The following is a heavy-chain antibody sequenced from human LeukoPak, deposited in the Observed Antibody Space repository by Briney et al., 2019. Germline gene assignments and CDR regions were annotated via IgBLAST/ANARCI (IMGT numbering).Heavy chain of an antibody. CDR1: GFTFSSYS. Sequence: PGGSLRLSCAASGFTFSSYSMNLVRQAPGKGLEWVSYISPGNSTKYYPVSVKGRFTISRDNAKNALHLQRNSLRAEDTAVYYCARGDGYWGQGTLVTVSS. J-gene: IGHJ4*02. V-gene: IGHV3-48*01. CDR3: ARGDGY. CDR2: ISPGNSTK.